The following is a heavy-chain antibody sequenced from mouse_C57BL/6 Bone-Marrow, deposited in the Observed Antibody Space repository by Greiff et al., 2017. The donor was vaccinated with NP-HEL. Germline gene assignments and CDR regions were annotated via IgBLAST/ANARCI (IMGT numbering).Heavy chain of an antibody. CDR2: IYPRSGNT. J-gene: IGHJ4*01. V-gene: IGHV1-81*01. CDR3: ARNYYGSSLYAMDY. Sequence: QVQLKESGAELARPGASVKLSCKASGYTFTSYGISWVKQRTGQGLAWIGEIYPRSGNTYYNEKFKGKATLTADKSSSTAYMELRSLTSEDSAVYFCARNYYGSSLYAMDYWGQGTSVTVSS. D-gene: IGHD1-1*01. CDR1: GYTFTSYG.